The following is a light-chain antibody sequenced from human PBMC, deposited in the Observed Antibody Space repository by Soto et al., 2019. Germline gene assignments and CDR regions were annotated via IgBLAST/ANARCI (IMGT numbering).Light chain of an antibody. V-gene: IGKV3-20*01. CDR1: QSFSSSY. J-gene: IGKJ5*01. CDR3: QLSQQRSSWPPIA. CDR2: GAS. Sequence: EIVLTQSPGTLSLSPGERATLSCRASQSFSSSYLALYQQKPGQAPRLLIYGASSRATGIPARFSGSGSGTDFTLSISSLEPEDFAVYYCQLSQQRSSWPPIAFGQGTRLEIK.